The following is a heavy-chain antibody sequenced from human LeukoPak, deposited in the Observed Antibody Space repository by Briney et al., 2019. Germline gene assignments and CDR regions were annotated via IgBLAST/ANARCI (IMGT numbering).Heavy chain of an antibody. J-gene: IGHJ4*02. D-gene: IGHD3-9*01. CDR3: ARENILTGYSRTYYFDY. CDR1: GGSVSSGSYY. CDR2: IYYSGST. Sequence: SETLSLTCTVSGGSVSSGSYYWRWIRQPPGKGLEWIGYIYYSGSTNYNPSLKSRVTISVDTSKNQFSLKLSSVTAADTAVYYCARENILTGYSRTYYFDYWGQGTLVTVSS. V-gene: IGHV4-61*01.